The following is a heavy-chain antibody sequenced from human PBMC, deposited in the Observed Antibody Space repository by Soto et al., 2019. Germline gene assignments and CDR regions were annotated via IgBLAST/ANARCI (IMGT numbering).Heavy chain of an antibody. D-gene: IGHD2-15*01. CDR3: VKRSIVALNWFAP. CDR1: GASISSRNW. J-gene: IGHJ5*02. Sequence: QVHLQESGPGLVKPSGTLSLTCGVSGASISSRNWWSWVRQSPAKGLEWIGEIYHTGTTNYNPSLKSRVTLSVDKSKNQFCLTLPSVTAAHTAVYYCVKRSIVALNWFAPWGQGTLVTVSS. CDR2: IYHTGTT. V-gene: IGHV4-4*02.